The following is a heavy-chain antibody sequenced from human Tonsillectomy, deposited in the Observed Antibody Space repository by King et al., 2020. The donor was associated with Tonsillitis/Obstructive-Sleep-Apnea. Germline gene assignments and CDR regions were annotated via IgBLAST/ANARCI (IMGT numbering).Heavy chain of an antibody. CDR1: GFTFSSYA. Sequence: VQLVESGGGLVQPGGSLRLSCSASGFTFSSYAMHWVRQAPGKGLEYVSSISSNGGSTYYADSVKGRFTISRDNSKNTVYLQMSSLRDEDTAVYYCVKGAKGYCDGAGDAFDIWGQGTMVTVSS. D-gene: IGHD2-21*02. CDR3: VKGAKGYCDGAGDAFDI. V-gene: IGHV3-64D*06. J-gene: IGHJ3*02. CDR2: ISSNGGST.